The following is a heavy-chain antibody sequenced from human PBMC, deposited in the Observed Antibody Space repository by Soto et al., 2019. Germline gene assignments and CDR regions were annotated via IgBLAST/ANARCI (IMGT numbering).Heavy chain of an antibody. J-gene: IGHJ3*02. CDR3: ARASLITIVRGPSVEPLAFDI. CDR2: IYYSGST. CDR1: GGSFSRDDYY. D-gene: IGHD3-10*01. Sequence: SETLYLTCTFSGGSFSRDDYYWSWLRQPPGKGLEWIGYIYYSGSTYYNPSLKSRVTISVDTSKNQFSLKLSSVTAADTAVYYCARASLITIVRGPSVEPLAFDIRGQGTMVTLPS. V-gene: IGHV4-30-4*01.